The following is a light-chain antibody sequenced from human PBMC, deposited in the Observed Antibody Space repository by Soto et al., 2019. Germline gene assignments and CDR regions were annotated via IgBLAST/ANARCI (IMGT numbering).Light chain of an antibody. CDR1: QGISSY. J-gene: IGKJ1*01. CDR3: QQYYSYPPT. Sequence: IQMTQSPSAMSASVGERVTITFRASQGISSYLAWYQQKPGKAPKLLIYAASTLQGGVPSRFSGSGSGTDFTLTISCLQSEDFATYYCQQYYSYPPTFGQGTKVDI. V-gene: IGKV1-8*01. CDR2: AAS.